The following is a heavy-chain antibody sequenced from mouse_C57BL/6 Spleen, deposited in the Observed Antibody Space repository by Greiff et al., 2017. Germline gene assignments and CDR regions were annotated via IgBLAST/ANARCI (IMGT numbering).Heavy chain of an antibody. V-gene: IGHV1-82*01. CDR2: IYPGDGDT. J-gene: IGHJ2*01. CDR3: ARLTGTYFDY. Sequence: QVQLQQSGPELVKPGASVKISCKASGYAFSSSWMNWVKQRPGKGLEWIGRIYPGDGDTNYNGKFKGKATLTADKSSSTAYMQLSSLTSEDSAVYFCARLTGTYFDYWGQGITLTVSS. CDR1: GYAFSSSW. D-gene: IGHD4-1*01.